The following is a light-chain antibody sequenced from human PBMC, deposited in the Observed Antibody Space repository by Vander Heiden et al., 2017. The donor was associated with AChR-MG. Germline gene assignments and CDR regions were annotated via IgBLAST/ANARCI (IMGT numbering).Light chain of an antibody. J-gene: IGKJ4*01. CDR2: AAS. Sequence: DIQMTQSPSSVSASVVDRVTITCRASQGIGNYLAWYQQTPGKAPKLLIYAASSLQSGVPSRFSGSGSGTDFSLTIDNLQPEDFGTYYCQQANSFTLTFGGGTKVEIK. CDR1: QGIGNY. V-gene: IGKV1D-12*01. CDR3: QQANSFTLT.